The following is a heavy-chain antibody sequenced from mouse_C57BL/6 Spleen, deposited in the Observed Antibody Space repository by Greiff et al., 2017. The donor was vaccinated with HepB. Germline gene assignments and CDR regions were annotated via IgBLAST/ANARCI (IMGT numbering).Heavy chain of an antibody. D-gene: IGHD3-1*01. CDR1: GYSFTGYY. Sequence: EVQLKESGPELVKPGASVKISCKASGYSFTGYYMNWVKQSPEKSLEWIGEINPSTGGTTYNQKFKAKATLTVDKSSSTAYMQLKSLTSEDSAVYYCAWGAFDYWGQGTTLTVSS. V-gene: IGHV1-42*01. J-gene: IGHJ2*01. CDR2: INPSTGGT. CDR3: AWGAFDY.